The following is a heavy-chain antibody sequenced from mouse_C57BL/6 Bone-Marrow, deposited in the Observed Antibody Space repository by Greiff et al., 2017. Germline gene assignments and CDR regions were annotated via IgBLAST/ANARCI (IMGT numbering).Heavy chain of an antibody. CDR2: LWTGGGT. D-gene: IGHD2-3*01. CDR3: ARTDGYYSAWFAY. CDR1: GFSLTSYA. Sequence: VQRVESGPGLVAPSQSLSITCTVSGFSLTSYAISWVRQPPGKGLEWLGVLWTGGGTNYNSALKSRLSISKANSKSQVFLKMNSLQTDDTSRYYCARTDGYYSAWFAYWGQGTLVTVSA. J-gene: IGHJ3*01. V-gene: IGHV2-9-1*01.